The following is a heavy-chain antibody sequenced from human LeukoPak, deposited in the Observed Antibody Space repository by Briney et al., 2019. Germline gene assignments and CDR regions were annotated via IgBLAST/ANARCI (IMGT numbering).Heavy chain of an antibody. J-gene: IGHJ5*02. V-gene: IGHV3-11*06. Sequence: GGSLRLSCAASGFTFSDYYMSWTRQAPGKGLEWVSSISSSSSYIYYADSVKGRFTISRDNAKNSLYLQMNSLRAEDTAVYYCARFSYDSSGYSWFDPWGQGTLVTVSS. CDR3: ARFSYDSSGYSWFDP. CDR2: ISSSSSYI. CDR1: GFTFSDYY. D-gene: IGHD3-22*01.